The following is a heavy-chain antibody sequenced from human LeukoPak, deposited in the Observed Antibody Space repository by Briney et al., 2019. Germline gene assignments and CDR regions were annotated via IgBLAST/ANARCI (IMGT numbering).Heavy chain of an antibody. D-gene: IGHD1-26*01. V-gene: IGHV3-43*01. Sequence: GGSLRLSCAASGFTFEDFSMHWVRHVPGKGLEWISLIDWDGGITYYADSVKGRFTVSRDNSKSSLYLHLNSLTPEDTAFYYCAKDSSVATTSYLDSWGQGTLVTVSS. CDR1: GFTFEDFS. CDR3: AKDSSVATTSYLDS. J-gene: IGHJ4*02. CDR2: IDWDGGIT.